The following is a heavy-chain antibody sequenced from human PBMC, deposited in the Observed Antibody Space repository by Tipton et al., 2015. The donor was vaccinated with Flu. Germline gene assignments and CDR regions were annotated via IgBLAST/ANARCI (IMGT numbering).Heavy chain of an antibody. Sequence: TLSLTCTVSGGSISSYYWSWIRQPPGKGLEWIGYIYSSGSTNYNPSLKGRVTISVDTSKNQFSLKLSSVTAADTAVYYCARHSSSARGWFDPWGQGTLVTVSS. J-gene: IGHJ5*02. CDR2: IYSSGST. CDR1: GGSISSYY. CDR3: ARHSSSARGWFDP. V-gene: IGHV4-59*08. D-gene: IGHD3-10*01.